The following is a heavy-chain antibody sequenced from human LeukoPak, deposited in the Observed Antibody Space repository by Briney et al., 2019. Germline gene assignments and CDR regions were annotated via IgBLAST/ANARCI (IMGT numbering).Heavy chain of an antibody. CDR2: IYSSGGT. V-gene: IGHV3-53*01. D-gene: IGHD6-19*01. Sequence: GGSLRLSCAASGFTVSNTYMSWIRQAPGKGLEWVSVIYSSGGTFYSESVKGRFTISRDYSKNTLYLQMNSLRVDDTAVYYCAKDSSGPAFWGQGTLVTVSS. CDR1: GFTVSNTY. CDR3: AKDSSGPAF. J-gene: IGHJ4*02.